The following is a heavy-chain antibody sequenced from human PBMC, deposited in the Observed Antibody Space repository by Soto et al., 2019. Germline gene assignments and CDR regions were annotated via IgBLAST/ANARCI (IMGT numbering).Heavy chain of an antibody. D-gene: IGHD2-2*03. CDR1: GGSISSGGYY. J-gene: IGHJ3*02. CDR2: IYYSGST. CDR3: ARDEMDGFDAFDI. V-gene: IGHV4-31*03. Sequence: QVQLQESGPGLVKPSQTLSLTCTVSGGSISSGGYYWSWIRQHPGKGLEWIGYIYYSGSTYYNTSIKRRVTLSVDTSKNQFSLKLSSVTSADTAVYYCARDEMDGFDAFDIWGQGTMVTVSS.